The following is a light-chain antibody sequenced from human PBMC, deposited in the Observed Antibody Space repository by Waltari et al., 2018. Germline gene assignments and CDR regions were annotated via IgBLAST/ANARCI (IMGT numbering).Light chain of an antibody. CDR1: QIISNW. Sequence: LQMTHSPSSLPASVGDRVTIPCRASQIISNWLAWDQQKPGKAPILLIYKASILKSGGPSRFRGSGSGTQCTHTISSLQPGDFATYYCQQYNTYSSFGEGTKLEIK. CDR3: QQYNTYSS. V-gene: IGKV1-5*03. J-gene: IGKJ2*01. CDR2: KAS.